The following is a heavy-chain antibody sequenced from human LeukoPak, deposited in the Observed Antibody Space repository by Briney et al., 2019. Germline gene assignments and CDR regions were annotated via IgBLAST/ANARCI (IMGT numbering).Heavy chain of an antibody. CDR2: IYYSGST. CDR1: GGSISSGDYY. D-gene: IGHD2-2*03. J-gene: IGHJ5*02. V-gene: IGHV4-30-4*08. CDR3: ARGLGYYSSTSCYFYWFDP. Sequence: PSQTLSLTCTVSGGSISSGDYYWNWIRQPPGKGLEWIGYIYYSGSTYYNPSLKSRVTISVDTSKNQFSLKLSSVTAADTAVYYCARGLGYYSSTSCYFYWFDPWGQGTLVTVSS.